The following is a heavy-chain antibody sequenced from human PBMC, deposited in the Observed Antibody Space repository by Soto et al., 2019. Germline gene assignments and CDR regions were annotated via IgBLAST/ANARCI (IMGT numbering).Heavy chain of an antibody. CDR2: IYYTGNT. CDR3: ARAPRSAYYHDP. CDR1: GGSVSSGSYY. Sequence: QVQLQESGPGLVKPSQTLSLTCTVSGGSVSSGSYYWSWIRQHPGRGLEWIGYIYYTGNTYYNPSLKSRLAISVDTSKNQLSLKLTSVTAADTAVYYCARAPRSAYYHDPWGQGTLVTVSS. V-gene: IGHV4-31*03. D-gene: IGHD3-3*01. J-gene: IGHJ5*02.